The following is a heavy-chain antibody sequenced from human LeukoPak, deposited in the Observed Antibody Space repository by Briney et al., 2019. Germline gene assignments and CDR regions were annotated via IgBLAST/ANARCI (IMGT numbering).Heavy chain of an antibody. Sequence: ASVRVSCKASGYTCTSYGISWVRQAPGQGLEWMGWISAYNGNTNYAQKLQGRVTMTTDTSTSTAYMELRSLRSDDTAVYYCAREDSSGYYRTLYFDYWGQGTLVTVSS. J-gene: IGHJ4*02. CDR2: ISAYNGNT. D-gene: IGHD3-22*01. CDR3: AREDSSGYYRTLYFDY. V-gene: IGHV1-18*01. CDR1: GYTCTSYG.